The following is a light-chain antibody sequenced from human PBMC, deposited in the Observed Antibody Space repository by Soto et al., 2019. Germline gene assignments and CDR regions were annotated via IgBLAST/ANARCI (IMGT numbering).Light chain of an antibody. Sequence: QSALTQPRSVSGSPGQSVTISCTGTSRDVGGYDFVSWYQKHPGKAPKLMIYDVTKRPSGVPDRFSGSKSGSSAFLTISGLQAEDEADYYCCSYAGSYNLEVFGGGTKLTVL. CDR1: SRDVGGYDF. J-gene: IGLJ3*02. CDR2: DVT. V-gene: IGLV2-11*01. CDR3: CSYAGSYNLEV.